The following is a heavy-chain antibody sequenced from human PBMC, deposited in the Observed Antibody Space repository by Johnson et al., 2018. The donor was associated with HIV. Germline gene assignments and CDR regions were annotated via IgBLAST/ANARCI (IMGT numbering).Heavy chain of an antibody. Sequence: QMQLVESGGGVVQPGRSLRLSCAASGFTFSSYAMHWVRQAPGKGLEWVAVISYDGSNKYYADSVKGRFTISRDNSKNTLYLQMNSLGAEETAVYYCARDNPELDAFDIWGQGTMVTVSS. J-gene: IGHJ3*02. CDR2: ISYDGSNK. D-gene: IGHD1-7*01. CDR3: ARDNPELDAFDI. CDR1: GFTFSSYA. V-gene: IGHV3-30*14.